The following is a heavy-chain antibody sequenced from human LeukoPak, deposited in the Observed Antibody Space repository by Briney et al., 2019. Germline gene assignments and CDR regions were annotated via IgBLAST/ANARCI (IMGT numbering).Heavy chain of an antibody. CDR3: AREVDATYFDY. CDR1: GGSIGSGGYY. Sequence: SQTLSLTCTVPGGSIGSGGYYWSWIRQHPGKGLEWIGYIYYSGSTYYNPSLKSRVTISVDTSKNQFSLKLSSVTAADTAVYYCAREVDATYFDYWGQGTLVTVSS. V-gene: IGHV4-31*03. J-gene: IGHJ4*02. CDR2: IYYSGST. D-gene: IGHD2-15*01.